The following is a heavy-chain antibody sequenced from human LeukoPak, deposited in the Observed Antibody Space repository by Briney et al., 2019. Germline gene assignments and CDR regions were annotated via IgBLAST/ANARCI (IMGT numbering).Heavy chain of an antibody. V-gene: IGHV3-23*01. D-gene: IGHD3-9*01. J-gene: IGHJ5*02. Sequence: GGSLRLSCAASGFTFSNSVMGWVRQAPGKGLEWVSAIGGSGDSTYYADSVTGRFTISRDNSKNTLYLQMNSLRAEDTALYYCAKLPTGYPNWFDPWGQGTLVTVSS. CDR1: GFTFSNSV. CDR2: IGGSGDST. CDR3: AKLPTGYPNWFDP.